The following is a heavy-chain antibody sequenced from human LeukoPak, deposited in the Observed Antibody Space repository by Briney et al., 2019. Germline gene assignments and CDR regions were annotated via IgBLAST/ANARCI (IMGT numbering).Heavy chain of an antibody. Sequence: GASVKVSCKASGGTFSSYGISWVRQAPGQGLEWMGGIIPIFGTTNYAEKFQGRVTITADEFTSTAYMGLNSLRFEDTAVYFCAREAHEVYDILTGLGTYAFDIWGQGTMVTVSS. CDR1: GGTFSSYG. V-gene: IGHV1-69*19. D-gene: IGHD3-9*01. CDR3: AREAHEVYDILTGLGTYAFDI. J-gene: IGHJ3*02. CDR2: IIPIFGTT.